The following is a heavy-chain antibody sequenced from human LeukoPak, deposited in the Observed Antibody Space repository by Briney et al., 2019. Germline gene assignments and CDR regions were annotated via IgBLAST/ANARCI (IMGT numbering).Heavy chain of an antibody. V-gene: IGHV1-2*02. D-gene: IGHD3-16*02. J-gene: IGHJ4*02. CDR3: ARVAPLRLGELSFLRFWDY. CDR2: INPNSGGT. Sequence: ASVEVSCKASGYTFTVYYMHWVRQAPGQGLEWMGWINPNSGGTNYAQKFQGRVTMTRDTSISTAYMELSRLRSDDTAVYYCARVAPLRLGELSFLRFWDYWGQGTLVTVSS. CDR1: GYTFTVYY.